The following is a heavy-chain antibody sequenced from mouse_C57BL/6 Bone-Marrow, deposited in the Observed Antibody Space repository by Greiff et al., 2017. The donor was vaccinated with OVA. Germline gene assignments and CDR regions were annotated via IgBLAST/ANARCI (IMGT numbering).Heavy chain of an antibody. CDR3: AKRFAY. CDR1: GFSLTSYG. CDR2: IWRGGST. Sequence: VQLQESGPGLVQPSQSLSITCTVSGFSLTSYGVHWVRQSPGKGLEWLGVIWRGGSTDYNAAFMSRLSITNDNSKSQVFFKMNSLQADDTAIYYCAKRFAYWGQGTLVTVSA. V-gene: IGHV2-5*01. J-gene: IGHJ3*01.